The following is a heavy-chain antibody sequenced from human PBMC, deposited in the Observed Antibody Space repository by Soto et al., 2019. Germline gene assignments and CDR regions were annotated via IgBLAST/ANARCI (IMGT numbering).Heavy chain of an antibody. V-gene: IGHV1-69*13. CDR1: GGTFRNHV. CDR3: ARDLEFRDGNISHLDY. D-gene: IGHD3-10*01. J-gene: IGHJ4*02. CDR2: IIPIIGTP. Sequence: ASVKVSCKASGGTFRNHVFNWVRQAPGQGLEWMGGIIPIIGTPNYAQKFQGRVTITADASTNTVYLEVSSLRSQDTAVYYCARDLEFRDGNISHLDYWGQGTLVTVS.